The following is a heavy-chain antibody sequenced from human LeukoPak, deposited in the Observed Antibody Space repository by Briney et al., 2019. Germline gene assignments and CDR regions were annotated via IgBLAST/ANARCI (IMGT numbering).Heavy chain of an antibody. CDR2: IVVGSGNT. V-gene: IGHV1-58*01. Sequence: TSVKVSCKASGFIFSRSAVQWVRQARGQRLEWIGWIVVGSGNTNYAQKFQERVTMTRDMSTGTAYMELSSLRSEDTAVYYCATPVSEWGAARPHYYYGMDVWGQGTTVTVSS. CDR1: GFIFSRSA. J-gene: IGHJ6*02. CDR3: ATPVSEWGAARPHYYYGMDV. D-gene: IGHD6-6*01.